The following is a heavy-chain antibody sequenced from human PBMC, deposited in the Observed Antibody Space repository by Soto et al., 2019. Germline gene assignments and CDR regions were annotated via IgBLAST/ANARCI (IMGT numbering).Heavy chain of an antibody. CDR1: GFTFDDYA. J-gene: IGHJ4*02. D-gene: IGHD6-19*01. CDR3: AKAMAPTGEQWLVHYFDY. V-gene: IGHV3-9*01. Sequence: EVQLVESGGGLVQPGRSLRLSCAASGFTFDDYAMHWVRQAPGKGLEWVSGISWNSGSIGYADSVKGRFTISRDNAKNSLYLQMNSLRAEDTALYYCAKAMAPTGEQWLVHYFDYWGQGTLVTVSS. CDR2: ISWNSGSI.